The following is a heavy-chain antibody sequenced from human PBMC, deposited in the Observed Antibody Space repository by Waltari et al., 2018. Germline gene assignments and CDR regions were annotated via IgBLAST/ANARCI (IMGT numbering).Heavy chain of an antibody. Sequence: EVRLLESGGGLVQPGGSLRLSCAASGFTFSSSTMSWVRQAPGRGLEWVSAISGSGGSTYYADSVTCRFTISRDNSKNTLYLQMNSLRAEDTAVYYCAKVLQWLVGHFDYWGQGTLVTVSS. D-gene: IGHD6-19*01. V-gene: IGHV3-23*01. CDR3: AKVLQWLVGHFDY. CDR1: GFTFSSST. CDR2: ISGSGGST. J-gene: IGHJ4*02.